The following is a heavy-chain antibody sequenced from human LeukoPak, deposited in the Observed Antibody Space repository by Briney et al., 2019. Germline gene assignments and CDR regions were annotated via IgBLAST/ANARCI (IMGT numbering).Heavy chain of an antibody. J-gene: IGHJ1*01. Sequence: SETLSLTCAVSGGFISSGGYSWSWIRQPPGRGLEWIGYIYQSGSTYYNPSLKSRVTISVDRSKNQFSLKLNSVTAADTAVYYCARDSGSYTGGYFQHWGQGTLVTVSS. D-gene: IGHD1-26*01. CDR1: GGFISSGGYS. CDR3: ARDSGSYTGGYFQH. CDR2: IYQSGST. V-gene: IGHV4-30-2*01.